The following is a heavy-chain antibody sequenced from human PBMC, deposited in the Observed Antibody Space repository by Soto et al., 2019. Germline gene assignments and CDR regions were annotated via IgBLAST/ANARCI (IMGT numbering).Heavy chain of an antibody. D-gene: IGHD3-3*01. CDR2: INHSGST. J-gene: IGHJ6*02. CDR1: GGSFSGYY. Sequence: PSETLSLTCAVYGGSFSGYYWSWIRQPPGKGLEWIGEINHSGSTNYNPSLKSRVTISVDTSKNQFSLKLSSVTAADTAVYYCARLDFWSGYYNYYYGMDVWGQGTTVTVSS. V-gene: IGHV4-34*01. CDR3: ARLDFWSGYYNYYYGMDV.